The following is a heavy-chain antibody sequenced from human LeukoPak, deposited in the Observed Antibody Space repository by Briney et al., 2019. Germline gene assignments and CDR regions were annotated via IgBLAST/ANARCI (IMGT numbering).Heavy chain of an antibody. CDR3: AKDHRYCSSASCTDFDY. CDR1: GFTFRSYG. CDR2: SSYDESNK. J-gene: IGHJ4*02. Sequence: PGRSLRLSCAASGFTFRSYGMHWVRQAPGKGLEWVAVSSYDESNKYYADSVKGRFTISRDNSKNTLYLQMSSLRAENTAVYYCAKDHRYCSSASCTDFDYWGQGTLVTVSS. D-gene: IGHD2-2*01. V-gene: IGHV3-30*18.